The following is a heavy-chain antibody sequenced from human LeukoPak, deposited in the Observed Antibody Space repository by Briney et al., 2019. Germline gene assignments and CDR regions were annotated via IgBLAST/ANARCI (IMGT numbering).Heavy chain of an antibody. V-gene: IGHV1-69*05. J-gene: IGHJ4*02. CDR1: GVTFSTYA. CDR3: ASQDSSGYYFDY. Sequence: SVKVSSKASGVTFSTYAISWVRQAPGQGLEWMGGIIPIFGTANYTQNFQGRVTITTDESTSTAYMELSILRSEATAGYYVASQDSSGYYFDYWGQGTLVTVSS. CDR2: IIPIFGTA. D-gene: IGHD3-22*01.